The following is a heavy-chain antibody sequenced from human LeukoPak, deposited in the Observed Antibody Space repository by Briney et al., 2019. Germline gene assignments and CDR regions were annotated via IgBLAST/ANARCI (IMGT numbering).Heavy chain of an antibody. Sequence: PSETLSLTCTVSGYSISSGYYWGWIRQPPGKGLEWIGSIYHSGSTYYNPSLKSRVTISVDTSKNQFPLKLSSVTAADTAVYYCARGNWNDVVGYYFDYWGQGTLVTVSS. CDR3: ARGNWNDVVGYYFDY. V-gene: IGHV4-38-2*02. CDR2: IYHSGST. D-gene: IGHD1-1*01. J-gene: IGHJ4*02. CDR1: GYSISSGYY.